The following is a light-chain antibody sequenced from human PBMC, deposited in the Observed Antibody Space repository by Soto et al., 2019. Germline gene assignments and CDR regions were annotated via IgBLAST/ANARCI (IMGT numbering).Light chain of an antibody. J-gene: IGLJ1*01. CDR2: DVS. Sequence: QPVLNPPASVYGSPGQSITISCTRTSSDVGGYNYVSWYQQHPGKAPKLMIYDVSNRPSGVSNRFSGSKSGNTASLTISGLQAEDEADYYCSSYTSSSSYVFGTGTKVTVL. CDR1: SSDVGGYNY. CDR3: SSYTSSSSYV. V-gene: IGLV2-14*01.